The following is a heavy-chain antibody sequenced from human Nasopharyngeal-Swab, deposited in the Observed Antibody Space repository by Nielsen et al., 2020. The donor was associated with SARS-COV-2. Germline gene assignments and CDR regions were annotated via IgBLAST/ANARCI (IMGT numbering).Heavy chain of an antibody. CDR2: FYQSGVT. CDR1: GGSISSGGYS. D-gene: IGHD6-6*01. V-gene: IGHV4-30-2*01. CDR3: ARGLPPSF. J-gene: IGHJ4*01. Sequence: SETLSLTGTVPGGSISSGGYSGSWIRQPPGKGPEWIGYFYQSGVTTYNPSSKSRVTIAVDMSNNHFSLRLTSVTAADAAVYSCARGLPPSFWGHGTLVTVSS.